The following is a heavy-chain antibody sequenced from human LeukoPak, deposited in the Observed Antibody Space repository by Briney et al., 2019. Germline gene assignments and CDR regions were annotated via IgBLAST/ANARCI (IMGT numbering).Heavy chain of an antibody. CDR3: ARLHRYSRGGSGSYSYYYYYMDV. CDR2: INHSGST. Sequence: PSETLSLTCAVYGGSFSGYYWSWIRQPPGKGLEWIGEINHSGSTNYNPSLKSRVTISVDTSKNQFSLKLSSVTAADTAVYYCARLHRYSRGGSGSYSYYYYYMDVWGKGTTVTISS. CDR1: GGSFSGYY. J-gene: IGHJ6*03. D-gene: IGHD3-10*01. V-gene: IGHV4-34*01.